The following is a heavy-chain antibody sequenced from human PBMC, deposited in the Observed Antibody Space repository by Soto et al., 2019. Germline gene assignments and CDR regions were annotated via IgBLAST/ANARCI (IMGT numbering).Heavy chain of an antibody. V-gene: IGHV3-7*03. Sequence: GGSLRLSCAASGFTFSSYWMSWVRQAPGKGLEWVANIKQDGSEKYYVDSVKGRFTISRDNAKNSLYLQMNSLRAEDTAVYYCARDRDVRTTYYFGIWGQGTMVTVSS. J-gene: IGHJ3*02. CDR1: GFTFSSYW. CDR2: IKQDGSEK. CDR3: ARDRDVRTTYYFGI. D-gene: IGHD1-26*01.